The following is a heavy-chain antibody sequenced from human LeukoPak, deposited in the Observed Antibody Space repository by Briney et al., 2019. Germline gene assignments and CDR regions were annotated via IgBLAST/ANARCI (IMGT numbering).Heavy chain of an antibody. D-gene: IGHD1-26*01. Sequence: SETLSLTCAVSGGSLSSTSSYWGWIRQPPGKGLEYIGSIYYSGSTYYNPSLKSRLTISVDTSKNQFSLKLSSVTAADTAVYYCARHHSGSSLFDSWGQGTLVTVSS. V-gene: IGHV4-39*01. CDR1: GGSLSSTSSY. CDR3: ARHHSGSSLFDS. J-gene: IGHJ4*02. CDR2: IYYSGST.